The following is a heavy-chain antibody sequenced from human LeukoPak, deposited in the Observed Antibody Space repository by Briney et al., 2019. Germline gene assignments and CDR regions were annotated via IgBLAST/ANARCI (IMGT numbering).Heavy chain of an antibody. V-gene: IGHV3-9*03. CDR1: GFTFDDYA. J-gene: IGHJ4*02. Sequence: GGSLRLSCAASGFTFDDYAMHWVRQAPGKGLEWVSGISWNSGSIGYADSVKGRFTISRDNAKNSLYLQMNSLRAEDMALYCCAKGLFNQPLFDYWGQGTLVTVSS. CDR2: ISWNSGSI. CDR3: AKGLFNQPLFDY. D-gene: IGHD2-2*01.